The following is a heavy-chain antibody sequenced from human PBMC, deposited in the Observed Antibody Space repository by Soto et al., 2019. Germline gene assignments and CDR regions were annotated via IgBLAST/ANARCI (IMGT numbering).Heavy chain of an antibody. V-gene: IGHV3-23*01. CDR3: AKRTSGREFDF. Sequence: VQLLESGGGLVQPGGSLRLSCAASGFVFSDYGMSWVRQAPGTGPEWVSAISTTGASTLYAASVQGRFTITRDNSRNRLYLQMSSLRVEDTAVYYCAKRTSGREFDFWGQGTLVTVSS. J-gene: IGHJ4*02. CDR1: GFVFSDYG. D-gene: IGHD2-2*01. CDR2: ISTTGAST.